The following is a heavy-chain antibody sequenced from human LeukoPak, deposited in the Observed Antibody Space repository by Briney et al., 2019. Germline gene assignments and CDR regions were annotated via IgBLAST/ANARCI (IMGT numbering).Heavy chain of an antibody. D-gene: IGHD1-26*01. V-gene: IGHV3-30-3*01. CDR3: ARSPAHSGSSD. Sequence: GGSLRLSCAASGFTFSSYAMHWVRQAPGKGLEWVAVISYDGSNKYYADSVKGRFTISRDNSKNTLYLQMNSLRAEGTAVYYCARSPAHSGSSDWGQGTLVTVSS. J-gene: IGHJ4*02. CDR2: ISYDGSNK. CDR1: GFTFSSYA.